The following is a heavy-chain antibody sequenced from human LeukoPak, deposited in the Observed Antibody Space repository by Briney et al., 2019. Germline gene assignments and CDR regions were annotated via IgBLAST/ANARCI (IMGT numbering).Heavy chain of an antibody. V-gene: IGHV1-2*02. D-gene: IGHD3-10*01. Sequence: EASVKVSCEASGYTFSDYYLIWVRQAPGQGLEWMGWINPDSGGSVNAEKFRGRVTMTRDTSISAAYMELSGLRSDDTAVYYCARDGETDAGSVDYWGQGTLVTVSS. CDR3: ARDGETDAGSVDY. J-gene: IGHJ4*02. CDR1: GYTFSDYY. CDR2: INPDSGGS.